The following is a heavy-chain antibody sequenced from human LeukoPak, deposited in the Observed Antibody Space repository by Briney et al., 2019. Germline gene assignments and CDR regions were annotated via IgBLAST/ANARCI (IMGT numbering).Heavy chain of an antibody. V-gene: IGHV4-39*07. D-gene: IGHD3-22*01. CDR3: ARMGYYYDSSGYYNY. CDR2: IYYSGST. CDR1: GGSISSSSYY. J-gene: IGHJ4*02. Sequence: SETLSLTCTVSGGSISSSSYYWGWIRQPPGKGLEWIGSIYYSGSTYYNPSLKSRVTISVDTSKNQFSLKLSSVTAADTAVYYCARMGYYYDSSGYYNYWGQGTLVTVSS.